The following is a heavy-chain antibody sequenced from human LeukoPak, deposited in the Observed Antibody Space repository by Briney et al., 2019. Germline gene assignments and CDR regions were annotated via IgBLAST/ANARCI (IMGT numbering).Heavy chain of an antibody. CDR2: ISWNSGSI. D-gene: IGHD5-18*01. CDR1: GFTFDDYA. J-gene: IGHJ4*02. Sequence: GGSPRLSCAASGFTFDDYAMHWVRQAPGKGLEWVSGISWNSGSIGYADSVKGRFTISRDNAKNSLYLQMNSLRAEDTALYYCAKDTRKGYSYRGALDYWGQGTLVTVSS. CDR3: AKDTRKGYSYRGALDY. V-gene: IGHV3-9*01.